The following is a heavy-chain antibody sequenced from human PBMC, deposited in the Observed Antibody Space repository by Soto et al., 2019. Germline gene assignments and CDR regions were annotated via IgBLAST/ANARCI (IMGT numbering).Heavy chain of an antibody. D-gene: IGHD3-10*01. CDR3: ARGSPKSLLWFGELWQIDY. CDR1: GFTFSSYW. CDR2: INSDGSST. V-gene: IGHV3-74*01. Sequence: GGSLRLACAASGFTFSSYWMHWVRQAPGKGLVWVSRINSDGSSTSYADSVKGRFTISRDNAKDTLYLQMNSLRAEDTAVYYCARGSPKSLLWFGELWQIDYWGQGTLVTVSS. J-gene: IGHJ4*02.